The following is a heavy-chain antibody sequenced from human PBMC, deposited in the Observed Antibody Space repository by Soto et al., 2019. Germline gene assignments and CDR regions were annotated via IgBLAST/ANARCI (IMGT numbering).Heavy chain of an antibody. Sequence: QLQLQESGSGLVKPSQTLSLTCAVSGGSISSGGYSWSWIRQPPGKGLEWIGYIYHSGSTYYNPSLKSRATSSVDRSKNQFSLKLSSVTAADTAVYYCARRYCSGGSCYPDYWGQGTLVTVSS. CDR2: IYHSGST. J-gene: IGHJ4*02. CDR1: GGSISSGGYS. D-gene: IGHD2-15*01. CDR3: ARRYCSGGSCYPDY. V-gene: IGHV4-30-2*01.